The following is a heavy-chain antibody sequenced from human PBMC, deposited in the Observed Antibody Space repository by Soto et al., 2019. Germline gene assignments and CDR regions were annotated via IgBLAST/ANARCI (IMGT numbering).Heavy chain of an antibody. Sequence: GASMKSACKGSEETFACYWIALVRQMPGKGLELMGIIYPSDSDTRYRPSFQGQVTISADKSISSAYLQWSSLRASDTARYYCARGGVSTRTFDYWGQGNPVTVSA. D-gene: IGHD3-3*01. V-gene: IGHV5-51*01. CDR1: EETFACYW. CDR3: ARGGVSTRTFDY. CDR2: IYPSDSDT. J-gene: IGHJ4*02.